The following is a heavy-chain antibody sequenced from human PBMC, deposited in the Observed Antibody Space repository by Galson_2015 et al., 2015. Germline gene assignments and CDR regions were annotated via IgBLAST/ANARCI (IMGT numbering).Heavy chain of an antibody. V-gene: IGHV3-23*01. CDR1: GFTFSSYS. Sequence: SLRLSCAASGFTFSSYSMSWLRQAPGKGLEWVSAISGSGGGTYYADSVKGRFTISRDNSKNTLYLQMSSLRAEDTAVYYCANSGSGSGPYYYYMDVWGKATTVTASS. D-gene: IGHD3-10*01. CDR3: ANSGSGSGPYYYYMDV. CDR2: ISGSGGGT. J-gene: IGHJ6*03.